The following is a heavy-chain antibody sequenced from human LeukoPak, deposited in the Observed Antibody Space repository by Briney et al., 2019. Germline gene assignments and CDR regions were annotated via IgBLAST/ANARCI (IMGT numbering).Heavy chain of an antibody. CDR1: GFTFSSYG. J-gene: IGHJ4*02. V-gene: IGHV3-23*01. CDR3: AKGGSYRSQPYFDY. D-gene: IGHD3-16*02. CDR2: ISGSGGST. Sequence: GGSLRLSCAASGFTFSSYGMHWVRQAPGKGLEWVSAISGSGGSTYYADSVKGRFTISRDNSKNTVYLQMNSLRAEDTAVYYCAKGGSYRSQPYFDYWGQGTPVTVSS.